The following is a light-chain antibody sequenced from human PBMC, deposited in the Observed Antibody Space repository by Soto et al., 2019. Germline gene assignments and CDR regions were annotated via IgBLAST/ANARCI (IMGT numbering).Light chain of an antibody. V-gene: IGLV2-14*02. CDR2: ADI. CDR1: TDDIRSYKL. J-gene: IGLJ1*01. Sequence: QSVLTQPAPVTGSPGQSITISCTGITDDIRSYKLVSWYQQYPGKAPKLIIYADIKRPSGVSSRFSGSKSGNTASLTISGLQAEGGADYLCCSYTSSSTVGGVFGTGTKVTVL. CDR3: CSYTSSSTVGGV.